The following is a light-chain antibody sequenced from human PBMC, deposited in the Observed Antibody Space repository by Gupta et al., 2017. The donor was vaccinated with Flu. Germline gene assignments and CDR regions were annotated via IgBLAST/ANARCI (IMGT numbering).Light chain of an antibody. CDR1: QSISSW. CDR3: EHYHSYPLT. J-gene: IGKJ4*01. CDR2: GAS. V-gene: IGKV1-5*03. Sequence: DIQMTPSPSTLSAFAGDRVTITCRASQSISSWLAWYQEKPGTAPKLLIYGASSGEGGVPSRFSGSGSGTEFTLTIISLQPDDFATYNCEHYHSYPLTFGGGTRVGIK.